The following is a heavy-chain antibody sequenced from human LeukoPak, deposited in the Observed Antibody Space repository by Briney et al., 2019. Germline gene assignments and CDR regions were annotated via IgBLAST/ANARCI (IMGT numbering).Heavy chain of an antibody. Sequence: GGSLRLSCTASGFTFGDYAMSWVRQAPGKGLEWVGFIRNKACGATTEYAASVKGRFTISRDDSKSIAYLQMNSLKTEDTAVYYCTRVPMRGSSNWAYFDYWGQGTLVTVSS. J-gene: IGHJ4*02. V-gene: IGHV3-49*04. D-gene: IGHD1-26*01. CDR3: TRVPMRGSSNWAYFDY. CDR2: IRNKACGATT. CDR1: GFTFGDYA.